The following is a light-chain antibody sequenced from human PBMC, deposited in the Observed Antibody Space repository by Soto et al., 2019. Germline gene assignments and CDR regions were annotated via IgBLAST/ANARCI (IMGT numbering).Light chain of an antibody. CDR2: DTY. V-gene: IGKV3-20*01. CDR3: QQYGSSPLIT. Sequence: EIVLTQSPASLSVSPGERATLSCRASQSVRSKVAWYQQKPGQAPSLVIYDTYIRATGIPARFSGSGFGTDFTLTISRLEPEDLAVYYCQQYGSSPLITFGPGTKVD. J-gene: IGKJ3*01. CDR1: QSVRSK.